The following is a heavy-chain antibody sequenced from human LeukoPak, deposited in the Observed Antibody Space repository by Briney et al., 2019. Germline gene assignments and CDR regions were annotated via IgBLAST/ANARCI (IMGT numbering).Heavy chain of an antibody. D-gene: IGHD3-10*01. CDR1: GGSISSGSYY. V-gene: IGHV4-61*02. Sequence: SETLSLTCTVSGGSISSGSYYWSWIRQPAGKGLEWIGRIYTSGSTNYNPSLKSRVTISVDTSKNQFSLKLSSVTAADTAVYYCARDTWVRSRGFDYWGQGTLVTVSS. CDR3: ARDTWVRSRGFDY. CDR2: IYTSGST. J-gene: IGHJ4*02.